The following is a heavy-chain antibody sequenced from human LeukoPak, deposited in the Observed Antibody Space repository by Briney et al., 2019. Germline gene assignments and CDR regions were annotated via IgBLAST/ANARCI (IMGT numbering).Heavy chain of an antibody. CDR1: GYTFTSYA. CDR2: INTNTGNP. CDR3: ARGKVNRGCSSTSCYVSIAVAGPPGNWFDP. Sequence: ASVKASCKASGYTFTSYAMNWVRQAPGQGLEWMGWINTNTGNPTYAQGFTGRVVFSLDTSVSTAYLQISSLKAEDTAVYYCARGKVNRGCSSTSCYVSIAVAGPPGNWFDPWGQGTLVTVSS. J-gene: IGHJ5*02. V-gene: IGHV7-4-1*02. D-gene: IGHD2-2*01.